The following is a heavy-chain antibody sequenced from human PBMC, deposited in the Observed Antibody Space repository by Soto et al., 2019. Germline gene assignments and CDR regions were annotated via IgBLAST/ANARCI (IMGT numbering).Heavy chain of an antibody. CDR2: ISAYNGNT. J-gene: IGHJ6*02. D-gene: IGHD1-1*01. CDR3: ARVELERPYYYYYGMDV. Sequence: QVQLVQSGAEVKKPGASVKVSCKASGYTFTSYGISWVRQAPGQGLEWMGWISAYNGNTNYAQKLQGRVTMTTDTFTSTAYMELRSLRSDDTAVYYCARVELERPYYYYYGMDVWGQGTTVTVSS. V-gene: IGHV1-18*01. CDR1: GYTFTSYG.